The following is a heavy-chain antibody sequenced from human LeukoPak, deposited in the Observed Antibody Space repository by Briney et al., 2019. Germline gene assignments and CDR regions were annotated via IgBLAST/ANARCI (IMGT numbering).Heavy chain of an antibody. V-gene: IGHV3-23*01. D-gene: IGHD2-15*01. J-gene: IGHJ4*02. CDR1: GFTFSNFP. CDR3: AKAVCSGGSCYWGFDFDY. CDR2: ISGSGGST. Sequence: GGSLRLSCAASGFTFSNFPMSWVRQAPGKGLEWVSAISGSGGSTYYADSVKGRFTISRDNSKNTLYLQMNSLRAEDTAVYYCAKAVCSGGSCYWGFDFDYWGQGTLVTVSS.